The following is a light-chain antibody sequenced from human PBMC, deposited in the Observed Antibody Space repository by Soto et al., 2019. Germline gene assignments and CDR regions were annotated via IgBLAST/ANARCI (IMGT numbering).Light chain of an antibody. J-gene: IGLJ3*02. CDR1: SSDVGSYNF. CDR3: CSYAGSSTWL. CDR2: EGS. V-gene: IGLV2-23*01. Sequence: QSVLTQPASVSGSPGQSITISCTGSSSDVGSYNFVSWHQQHPGKAPKLMIYEGSKRPSGVSNRFSGSKSGNTASLTISGLQAEDEADYYCCSYAGSSTWLFGGGTKLTVL.